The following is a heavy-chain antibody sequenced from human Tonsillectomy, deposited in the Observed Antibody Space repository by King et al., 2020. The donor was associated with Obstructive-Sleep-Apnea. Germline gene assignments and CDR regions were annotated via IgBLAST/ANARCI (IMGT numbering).Heavy chain of an antibody. J-gene: IGHJ5*02. CDR1: GFTFSNYG. CDR3: GGYNWFDP. Sequence: VQLVESGGGVVQPGRSLRLSCAASGFTFSNYGMHWVRQAPCEGLEWVAIISYDGSVKYYADSLKGRFTISRDNSKSTLYLQMNSLRPEDTAVYYCGGYNWFDPWGQGTLVTVSS. D-gene: IGHD6-13*01. V-gene: IGHV3-30*03. CDR2: ISYDGSVK.